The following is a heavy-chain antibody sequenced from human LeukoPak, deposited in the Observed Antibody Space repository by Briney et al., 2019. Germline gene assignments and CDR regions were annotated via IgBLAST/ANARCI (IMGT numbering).Heavy chain of an antibody. D-gene: IGHD6-19*01. J-gene: IGHJ4*02. CDR1: GYTFTSYG. CDR3: ARDARIAVAGFYDY. CDR2: ISAYNGNT. V-gene: IGHV1-18*01. Sequence: GASVKVSFKASGYTFTSYGISWVRQAPGQGIEWMGWISAYNGNTNYAQKLQGRVTMTTDTSTSTAYMELRSLRSDDTAVYYCARDARIAVAGFYDYWGQGTLVTVSS.